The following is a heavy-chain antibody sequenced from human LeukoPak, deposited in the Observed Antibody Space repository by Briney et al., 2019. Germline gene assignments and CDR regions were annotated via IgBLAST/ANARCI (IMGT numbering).Heavy chain of an antibody. CDR3: ARERSRSGYGIKVYYYYGMDV. CDR1: GYTFTSYA. D-gene: IGHD5-12*01. J-gene: IGHJ6*02. V-gene: IGHV1-3*01. CDR2: INAGNGNT. Sequence: ASVKVSCKASGYTFTSYAMHWVRQAPGQRLEWMGWINAGNGNTKYSQKFQGRVTITRDTSASTAYMELSSLRSDDTAVYYCARERSRSGYGIKVYYYYGMDVWGQGTTVTVSS.